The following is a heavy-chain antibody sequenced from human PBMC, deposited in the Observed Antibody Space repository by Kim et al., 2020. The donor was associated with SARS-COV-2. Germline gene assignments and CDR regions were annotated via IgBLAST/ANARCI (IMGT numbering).Heavy chain of an antibody. CDR3: VRDRYSGSGSYTWLFDY. V-gene: IGHV3-48*02. J-gene: IGHJ4*02. Sequence: SVKGRFTSSRDNAKNSLYLQMNSLRDEDTDVYYCVRDRYSGSGSYTWLFDYWGQGTLVTVSS. D-gene: IGHD3-10*01.